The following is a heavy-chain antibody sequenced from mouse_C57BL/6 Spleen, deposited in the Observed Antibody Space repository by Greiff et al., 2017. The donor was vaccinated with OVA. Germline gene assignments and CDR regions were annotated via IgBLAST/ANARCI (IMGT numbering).Heavy chain of an antibody. Sequence: QVQLQQPGAELVKPGASVKLSCKASGYTFTSYWMHWVKQRPGQGLVWIGMIHPNSGSTNYNEKFKSKATLTVDKSSSTVYMQLSSLTSEDSAVYYCARDSSGYVGYWGQGTTLTVSS. CDR3: ARDSSGYVGY. J-gene: IGHJ2*01. CDR2: IHPNSGST. D-gene: IGHD3-2*02. V-gene: IGHV1-64*01. CDR1: GYTFTSYW.